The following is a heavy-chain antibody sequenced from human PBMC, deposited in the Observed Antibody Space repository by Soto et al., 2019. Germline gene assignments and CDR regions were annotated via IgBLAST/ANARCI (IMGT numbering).Heavy chain of an antibody. CDR1: GFTFSNYW. Sequence: EVQLVESGGGLVQPRGSLRLSCAASGFTFSNYWMHWVRQAPGRGLVWVSVINSDGSSTSYADSVKGRFTISRDNAKNTLYLQMNSLRAEDTAVYYCAREWKIFGEVIPPPPGYWGQGTLVTVSS. CDR2: INSDGSST. CDR3: AREWKIFGEVIPPPPGY. V-gene: IGHV3-74*01. J-gene: IGHJ4*02. D-gene: IGHD3-3*01.